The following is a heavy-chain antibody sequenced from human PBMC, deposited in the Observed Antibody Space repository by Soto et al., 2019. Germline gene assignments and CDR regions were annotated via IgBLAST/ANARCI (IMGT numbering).Heavy chain of an antibody. CDR2: IWYDGSNK. D-gene: IGHD3-9*01. CDR3: ARDDSYFDWLAPSDY. Sequence: GGSLRLSCAASGFTFSSYGMHWVRQAPGKGLEWVAVIWYDGSNKYYADSVKGRFTISRDNSKNTLYLQMNSLRAEDTAVYYCARDDSYFDWLAPSDYWGQGTLVTVSS. CDR1: GFTFSSYG. V-gene: IGHV3-33*01. J-gene: IGHJ4*02.